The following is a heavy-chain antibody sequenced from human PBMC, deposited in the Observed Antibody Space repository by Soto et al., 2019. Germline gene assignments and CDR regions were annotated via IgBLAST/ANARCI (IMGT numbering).Heavy chain of an antibody. CDR2: ISGGGDTT. V-gene: IGHV3-23*01. CDR3: AKGRGGSGSLTPRVDF. J-gene: IGHJ4*02. Sequence: EVQLLASEGGLVQPGGSLRLSCAASGFTFNNYAMTWVRQAPGKGLEWVSAISGGGDTTSYADSVKGRFTVSRDGSKNTLYLQMSSLRAEDTALYYCAKGRGGSGSLTPRVDFWGQGTLVTVSS. D-gene: IGHD3-10*01. CDR1: GFTFNNYA.